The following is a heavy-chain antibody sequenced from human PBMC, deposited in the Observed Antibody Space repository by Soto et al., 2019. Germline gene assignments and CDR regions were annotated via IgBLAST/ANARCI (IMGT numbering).Heavy chain of an antibody. Sequence: ASVKVSCNASGYTFTSYAMHLVRQAPGQRLEWMGWINAGNGNTKYSQKFQGRVTITRDTSASTAYMELSSLRSEDTAVYYCARVQNYDYIWGSYDHWGQGTLVTVSS. J-gene: IGHJ4*02. V-gene: IGHV1-3*01. CDR2: INAGNGNT. CDR3: ARVQNYDYIWGSYDH. D-gene: IGHD3-16*01. CDR1: GYTFTSYA.